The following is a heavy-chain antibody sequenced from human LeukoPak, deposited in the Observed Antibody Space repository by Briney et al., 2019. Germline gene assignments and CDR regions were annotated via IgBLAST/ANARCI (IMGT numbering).Heavy chain of an antibody. D-gene: IGHD2-2*01. Sequence: SETLSLTCTVSGGSISTSNYYWGWIRQPPGKGLEWIGYIYYSGSTNYNPSLKSRVTISVDTSKNQFSLKLSSVTAADTAVYYCARVDLPGCSSTSCYWYFDLWGRGTLVTVSS. CDR2: IYYSGST. CDR3: ARVDLPGCSSTSCYWYFDL. CDR1: GGSISTSNYY. V-gene: IGHV4-61*05. J-gene: IGHJ2*01.